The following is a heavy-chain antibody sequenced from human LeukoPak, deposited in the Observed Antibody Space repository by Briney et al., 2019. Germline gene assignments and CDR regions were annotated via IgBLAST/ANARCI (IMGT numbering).Heavy chain of an antibody. CDR3: ARAIFSSGWYLVDY. J-gene: IGHJ4*02. CDR1: GFTFGSYS. V-gene: IGHV3-21*01. CDR2: ISTSISYI. D-gene: IGHD6-19*01. Sequence: GGSLRLSCAASGFTFGSYSMNWVRQAPGKGLEWVSSISTSISYIYYADSVKGRFTISRDNAKNSLYLQMNSLRAEDTAVYYSARAIFSSGWYLVDYWGQGTLVTVSS.